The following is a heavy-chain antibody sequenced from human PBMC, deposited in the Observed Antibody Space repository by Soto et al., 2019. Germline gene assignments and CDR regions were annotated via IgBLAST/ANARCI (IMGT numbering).Heavy chain of an antibody. D-gene: IGHD3-10*01. CDR1: GYTFTSNG. CDR2: ISAYNGNT. CDR3: AKDIHYFASDV. V-gene: IGHV1-18*01. Sequence: SVKVSCKASGYTFTSNGISWARQAPGQGLEWMGWISAYNGNTNYAQKLQGRVTMTTDTSTSTAYMELSSLRAEDAAIYYCAKDIHYFASDVWGQGTTVTVSS. J-gene: IGHJ6*02.